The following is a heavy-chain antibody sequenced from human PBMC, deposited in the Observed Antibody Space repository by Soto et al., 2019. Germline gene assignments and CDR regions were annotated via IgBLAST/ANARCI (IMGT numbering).Heavy chain of an antibody. D-gene: IGHD3-10*01. CDR1: GYTFTSYG. Sequence: ASVKVSCKASGYTFTSYGISWVRQAPGQGLEWMGWISAYNGNTNYAQKLQGRVTMTTDTSTSTAYMELRSLRSDDTAVYYCARRRITMVRGVRGPVPYYFDYWGQGTLVTSPQ. CDR3: ARRRITMVRGVRGPVPYYFDY. J-gene: IGHJ4*02. V-gene: IGHV1-18*04. CDR2: ISAYNGNT.